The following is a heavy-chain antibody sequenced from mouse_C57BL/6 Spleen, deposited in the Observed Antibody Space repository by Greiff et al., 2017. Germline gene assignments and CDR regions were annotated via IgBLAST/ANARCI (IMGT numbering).Heavy chain of an antibody. D-gene: IGHD1-1*01. J-gene: IGHJ2*01. V-gene: IGHV1-80*01. CDR3: ARPDYYGSSYGDY. Sequence: VQVVESGAELVKPGASVKISCKASGYAFSSYWMNWVKQRPGKGLEWIGQIYPGDGDTNYNGKFKGKATLTADKSSSTAYMQLSSLTSEDSAVYFCARPDYYGSSYGDYWGQGTTLTVSS. CDR1: GYAFSSYW. CDR2: IYPGDGDT.